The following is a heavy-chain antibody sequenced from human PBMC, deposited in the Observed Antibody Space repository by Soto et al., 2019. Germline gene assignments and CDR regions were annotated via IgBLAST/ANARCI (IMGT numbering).Heavy chain of an antibody. J-gene: IGHJ5*02. V-gene: IGHV1-69*13. D-gene: IGHD2-15*01. CDR2: IIPIFGTA. CDR1: GGTFSSYA. CDR3: ARVTVVVVAERYWFDP. Sequence: GASVKVSCKASGGTFSSYAISWVRQAPGQGLEWMGGIIPIFGTANYAQKFQGRVTITADASTSTAYMELRSLRSDDTAVYYCARVTVVVVAERYWFDPWGQGTLVTVSS.